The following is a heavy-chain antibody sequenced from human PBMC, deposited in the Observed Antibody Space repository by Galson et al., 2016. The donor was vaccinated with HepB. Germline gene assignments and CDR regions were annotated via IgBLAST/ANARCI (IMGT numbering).Heavy chain of an antibody. CDR3: ARAGSCMNSRCYGDV. CDR2: INDYGNKK. J-gene: IGHJ6*02. D-gene: IGHD2-2*01. CDR1: GFTFSNYW. Sequence: SLRLSCAASGFTFSNYWMSWVRQAPGKGLEWVASINDYGNKKHYADSVRGRFDMSRDNREKSMSLEMRSMGAGDTAIYFCARAGSCMNSRCYGDVWGQGTKVIVSS. V-gene: IGHV3-7*03.